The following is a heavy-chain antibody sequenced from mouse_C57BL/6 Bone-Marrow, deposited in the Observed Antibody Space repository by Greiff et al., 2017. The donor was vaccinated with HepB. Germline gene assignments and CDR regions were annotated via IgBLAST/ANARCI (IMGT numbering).Heavy chain of an antibody. V-gene: IGHV1-69*01. CDR1: GYTFTSYW. CDR2: IDPSDSYT. CDR3: ARDGYYPAWFAY. Sequence: QVQLQQPGAELVMPGASVKLSCKASGYTFTSYWMHWVKQRPGQGLEWIGEIDPSDSYTNYNQKFKGKSTLTVDKSSSTAYMQLSSLTSEDSAVYDCARDGYYPAWFAYWGQGTLVTVSA. J-gene: IGHJ3*01. D-gene: IGHD2-3*01.